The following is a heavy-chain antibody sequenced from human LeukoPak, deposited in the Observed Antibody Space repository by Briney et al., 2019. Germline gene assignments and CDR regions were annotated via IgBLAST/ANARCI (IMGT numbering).Heavy chain of an antibody. V-gene: IGHV3-23*01. J-gene: IGHJ4*02. CDR3: AKVPENIVATIPTYYFDY. CDR1: GFTFSSYG. CDR2: ISGSADRT. D-gene: IGHD5-12*01. Sequence: PGGSLRLSCAASGFTFSSYGMSWVRQAPGKGLEWVSFISGSADRTYYADSVKGRFTISRDNSKNTLYLQMNSLRAEDTAVYYCAKVPENIVATIPTYYFDYWGQGTLVTVSS.